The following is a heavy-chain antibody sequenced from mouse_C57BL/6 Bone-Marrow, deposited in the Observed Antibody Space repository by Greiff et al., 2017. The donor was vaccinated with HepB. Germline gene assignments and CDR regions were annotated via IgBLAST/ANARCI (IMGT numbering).Heavy chain of an antibody. CDR2: IYPGDGDT. J-gene: IGHJ2*01. CDR1: GYAFSSSW. Sequence: VQLQQSGPELVKPGASVKISCKASGYAFSSSWMNWVKQRPGKGLEWIGRIYPGDGDTNYNGKFKGKATLTADKSSSPAYMQLSSLTSEDSAVYFCARWDYYGSSYSYWGQGTTLTVSS. D-gene: IGHD1-1*01. CDR3: ARWDYYGSSYSY. V-gene: IGHV1-82*01.